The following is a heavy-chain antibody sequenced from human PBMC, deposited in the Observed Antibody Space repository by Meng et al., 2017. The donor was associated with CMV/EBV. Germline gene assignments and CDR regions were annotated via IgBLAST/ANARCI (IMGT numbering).Heavy chain of an antibody. J-gene: IGHJ6*02. V-gene: IGHV3-48*03. CDR1: GFTSSSYE. Sequence: GESLKISCAASGFTSSSYEMNWVRQAPGKGLEWVSYISSSGSTIYYADSVKGRFTISRDNAKNSLYLQMNSLRAEDTAVYYCARDLAVAGSYYYYGMDVWGQGTTVTVSS. D-gene: IGHD6-19*01. CDR3: ARDLAVAGSYYYYGMDV. CDR2: ISSSGSTI.